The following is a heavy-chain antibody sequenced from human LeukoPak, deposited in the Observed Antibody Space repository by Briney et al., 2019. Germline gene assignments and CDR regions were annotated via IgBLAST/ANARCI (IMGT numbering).Heavy chain of an antibody. CDR1: GVSISSYY. Sequence: PSETLSLTCTVSGVSISSYYWSWIRQPPGKGLEWIGYIYYSESTNYNPSLKSRVTISVDTSKNQCSLKLSSVTAADTAVYYCARDRHGSGSAHSFDPWGQGTLVTVSS. J-gene: IGHJ5*02. CDR2: IYYSEST. D-gene: IGHD3-10*01. V-gene: IGHV4-59*01. CDR3: ARDRHGSGSAHSFDP.